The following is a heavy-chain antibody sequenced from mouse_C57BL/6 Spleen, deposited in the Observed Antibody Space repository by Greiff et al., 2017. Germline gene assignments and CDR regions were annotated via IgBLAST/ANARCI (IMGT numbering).Heavy chain of an antibody. D-gene: IGHD2-3*01. CDR3: ARHSYDGGFAY. Sequence: EVQLQESGGGLVQPGGSLKLSCAASGFTFSDYYMYWVRQTPEKRLEWVAYISNGGGSTYYPDTVKGRFTISRDNAKNTLYLQMSRLKSEDTAMYYCARHSYDGGFAYWGQGTLVTVSA. CDR2: ISNGGGST. CDR1: GFTFSDYY. V-gene: IGHV5-12*01. J-gene: IGHJ3*01.